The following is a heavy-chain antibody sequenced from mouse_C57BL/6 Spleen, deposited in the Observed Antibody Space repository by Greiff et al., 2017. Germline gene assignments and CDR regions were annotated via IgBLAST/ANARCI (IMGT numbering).Heavy chain of an antibody. Sequence: VQLQQSGAELVRPGASVKLSCTASGFNIKDYYMHWVKQRPEQGLEWIGRIDPEDGDTEYAPKFQGKATMTADTSSNTAYLQLSSLTSEDTAVYYCTTEVTTVVATRYFDDWGQGTTLTVYS. CDR3: TTEVTTVVATRYFDD. D-gene: IGHD1-1*01. J-gene: IGHJ2*01. V-gene: IGHV14-1*01. CDR2: IDPEDGDT. CDR1: GFNIKDYY.